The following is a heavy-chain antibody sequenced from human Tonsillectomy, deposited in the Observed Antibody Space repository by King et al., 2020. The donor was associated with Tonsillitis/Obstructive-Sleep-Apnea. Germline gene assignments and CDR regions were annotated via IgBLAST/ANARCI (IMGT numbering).Heavy chain of an antibody. CDR2: INHSGST. CDR1: GGSFSGYY. V-gene: IGHV4-34*01. CDR3: ARGGYGDQGNYMDV. Sequence: QVQLQQWGAGLLKPSETLSLTCAVYGGSFSGYYWRWIRQPPGNGLEWIGEINHSGSTNYNTSLKSRVTISVDTSKNQFSLKLSSVTAADTAVYYCARGGYGDQGNYMDVWGKGTTVTVSS. J-gene: IGHJ6*03. D-gene: IGHD4-17*01.